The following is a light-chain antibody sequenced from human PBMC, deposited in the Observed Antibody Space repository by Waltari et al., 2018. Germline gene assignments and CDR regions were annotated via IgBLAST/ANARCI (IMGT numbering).Light chain of an antibody. V-gene: IGKV4-1*01. J-gene: IGKJ4*01. CDR2: WAS. CDR1: PTVLSSSNNKNY. CDR3: QQYYSLPLT. Sequence: DIVMTQSPDSLAVSLGASATINCKSRPTVLSSSNNKNYLTWYQQKPGQPPKLLVYWASTRESGVPDRFSGSGSGTDFTLTISSLQAEDVAVYFCQQYYSLPLTFGGGTKVEIK.